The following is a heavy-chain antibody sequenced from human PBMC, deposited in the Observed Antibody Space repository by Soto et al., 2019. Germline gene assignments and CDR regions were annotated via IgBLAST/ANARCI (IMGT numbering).Heavy chain of an antibody. CDR3: ARENDFWHSYGTCHSYLDV. Sequence: PGGSLRLSCAASGFTVSSNYMNWVRQAPGKGLEWVAVIYSDDNTYYADSMKGRFTISRHNSKNTLYLQMNSLRIEDTAVYFCARENDFWHSYGTCHSYLDVWGKGTTVTVS. V-gene: IGHV3-53*04. CDR1: GFTVSSNY. J-gene: IGHJ6*03. CDR2: IYSDDNT. D-gene: IGHD3-3*01.